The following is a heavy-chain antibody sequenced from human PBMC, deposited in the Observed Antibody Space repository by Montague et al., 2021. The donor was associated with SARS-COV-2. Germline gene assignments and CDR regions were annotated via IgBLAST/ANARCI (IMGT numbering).Heavy chain of an antibody. J-gene: IGHJ4*02. V-gene: IGHV3-11*01. CDR3: ARDTRYYYDSSGYPDY. D-gene: IGHD3-22*01. Sequence: TIYYADSVKGRFTISRENAKNSLYLQMNSLRAEDTAVYYCARDTRYYYDSSGYPDYCGQGTLVTVS. CDR2: TI.